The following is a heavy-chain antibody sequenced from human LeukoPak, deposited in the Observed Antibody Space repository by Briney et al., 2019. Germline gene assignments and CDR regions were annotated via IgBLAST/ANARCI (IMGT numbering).Heavy chain of an antibody. V-gene: IGHV1-18*01. CDR3: ARGRRIAAAGFFNWFDP. CDR2: ISAYNGNT. J-gene: IGHJ5*02. D-gene: IGHD6-13*01. CDR1: GYTFTSYG. Sequence: ASVKVSCKASGYTFTSYGISWVRQAPGQGLEWMGRISAYNGNTNYAQKLQGRVTMTTDTSTSTAYMELRSLRSDDTAVYYCARGRRIAAAGFFNWFDPWGQGTLVTVSS.